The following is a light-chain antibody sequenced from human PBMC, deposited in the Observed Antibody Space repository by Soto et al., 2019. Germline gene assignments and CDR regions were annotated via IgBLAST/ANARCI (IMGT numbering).Light chain of an antibody. Sequence: QPVLTQPPSVSGAPGQRVTISCTGSSSNIGAGYDVPWYQQLPGTAPKLLIYGNSNRPSAVPDRFSGSKSGTSASLAITGLQAEDEADYCCQSYDSSLSGSKVFGTGTKLTVL. CDR2: GNS. CDR3: QSYDSSLSGSKV. V-gene: IGLV1-40*01. J-gene: IGLJ1*01. CDR1: SSNIGAGYD.